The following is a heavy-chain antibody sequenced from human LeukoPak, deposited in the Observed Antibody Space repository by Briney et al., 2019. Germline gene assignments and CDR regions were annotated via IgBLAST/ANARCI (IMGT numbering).Heavy chain of an antibody. CDR3: ASGVHDYGDYVFDY. Sequence: SVKVSCKASGGTFSSYAISWVRQAPGKGLEWMGGIIPIFGTANYAQKFQGRVTITADESTSTAYMELSSLRSEDTAVYYCASGVHDYGDYVFDYWGQGTLVTVSS. CDR1: GGTFSSYA. CDR2: IIPIFGTA. D-gene: IGHD4-17*01. V-gene: IGHV1-69*13. J-gene: IGHJ4*02.